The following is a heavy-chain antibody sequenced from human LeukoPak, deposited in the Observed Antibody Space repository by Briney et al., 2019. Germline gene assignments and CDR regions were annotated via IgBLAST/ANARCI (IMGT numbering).Heavy chain of an antibody. CDR3: VRAVGGNDGRTFGY. Sequence: GGSLRLSCAASGFTFSSYWMHWVRQAPGKGLVWVSRVSSDGSITDYTDSVKGRFTVSRDNAKNTLYLQMNSLRAEDTAMYYCVRAVGGNDGRTFGYWAQGTLVTVSS. CDR2: VSSDGSIT. J-gene: IGHJ4*02. V-gene: IGHV3-74*01. CDR1: GFTFSSYW. D-gene: IGHD3-3*01.